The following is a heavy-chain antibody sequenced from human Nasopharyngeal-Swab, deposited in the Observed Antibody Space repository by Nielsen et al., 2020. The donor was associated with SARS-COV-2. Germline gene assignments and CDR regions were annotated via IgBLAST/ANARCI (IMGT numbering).Heavy chain of an antibody. V-gene: IGHV3-23*05. CDR3: VKDLAYDEVS. CDR2: IDSSGRNT. CDR1: GFTFSSYA. D-gene: IGHD5-12*01. J-gene: IGHJ5*02. Sequence: GESLKISCAASGFTFSSYAMSWVRQAPGKGLEWVSAIDSSGRNTYYADSVRGRFTVSRDNSKNTLYLQMNSLRGEDTAIYYCVKDLAYDEVSWGQGTLVTVSS.